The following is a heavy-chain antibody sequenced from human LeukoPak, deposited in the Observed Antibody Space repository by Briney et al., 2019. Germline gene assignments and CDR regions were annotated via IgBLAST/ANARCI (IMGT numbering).Heavy chain of an antibody. J-gene: IGHJ5*02. D-gene: IGHD3-10*01. CDR2: INHSGST. CDR1: GGSISSSSYY. CDR3: ARHGPTASLWFGAQKLRDWFDP. V-gene: IGHV4-39*01. Sequence: SETLSLTCTVSGGSISSSSYYWSWIRQPPGKGLEWIGEINHSGSTNYNPSLKSRVTISVDTSKNQFSLKLSSVTAADTAVYYCARHGPTASLWFGAQKLRDWFDPWGQGTLVTVSS.